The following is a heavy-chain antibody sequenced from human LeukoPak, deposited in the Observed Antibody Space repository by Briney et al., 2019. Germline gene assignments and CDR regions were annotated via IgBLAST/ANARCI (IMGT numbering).Heavy chain of an antibody. CDR2: ISYDGSNK. V-gene: IGHV3-30*04. CDR3: AKDQELWLYNWFDP. Sequence: PGRSLRLSCAASGFTFSNYAMHWVRQAPGKGLEWVAVISYDGSNKYYADSVKGRFTISRDNSKNTLYLQMNSLRAEDTAVYYCAKDQELWLYNWFDPWGQGTLVTVSS. J-gene: IGHJ5*02. D-gene: IGHD5-18*01. CDR1: GFTFSNYA.